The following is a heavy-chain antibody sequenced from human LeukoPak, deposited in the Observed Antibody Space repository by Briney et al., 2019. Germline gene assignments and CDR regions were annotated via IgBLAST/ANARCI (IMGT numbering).Heavy chain of an antibody. CDR3: AKYRYDFWSGYLNY. V-gene: IGHV3-23*01. CDR2: ISGSGGST. J-gene: IGHJ4*02. Sequence: GGSLRLSCAASGFTFSSYAMSWVRQTPGKGLEWVSAISGSGGSTYYADSVKGRFTISRDNSKNTLYLQMNSLRAEDTAVYYCAKYRYDFWSGYLNYWGQGTLVTVSS. CDR1: GFTFSSYA. D-gene: IGHD3-3*01.